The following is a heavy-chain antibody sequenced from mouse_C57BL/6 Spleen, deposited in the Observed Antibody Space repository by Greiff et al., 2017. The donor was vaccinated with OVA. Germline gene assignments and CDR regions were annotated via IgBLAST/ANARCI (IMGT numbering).Heavy chain of an antibody. CDR3: TRGGDAWFAY. CDR1: GFTFSSYA. V-gene: IGHV5-9-1*02. CDR2: ISSGGDYI. Sequence: EVQRVESGEGLVKPGGSLKLSCAASGFTFSSYAMSWVRQTPEKRLEWVAYISSGGDYIYYADTVKGRFTISRDNARNTLYLQMSSLKSEDTAMYYCTRGGDAWFAYWGQGTLVTVSA. J-gene: IGHJ3*01.